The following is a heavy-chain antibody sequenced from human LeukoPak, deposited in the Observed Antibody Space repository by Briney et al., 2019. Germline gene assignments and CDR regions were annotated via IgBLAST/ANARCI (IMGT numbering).Heavy chain of an antibody. J-gene: IGHJ4*02. Sequence: SETQSLTCTVSGGSISSYYWRWIRQPPGKGLEWIGCIYYSGSPTYNPSLKSRVTISVDKSKNQFSLKLTSVTAANTAVYYCARDVEGTAMVFDYSGEGTLVTVSS. CDR2: IYYSGSP. D-gene: IGHD5-18*01. V-gene: IGHV4-59*01. CDR1: GGSISSYY. CDR3: ARDVEGTAMVFDY.